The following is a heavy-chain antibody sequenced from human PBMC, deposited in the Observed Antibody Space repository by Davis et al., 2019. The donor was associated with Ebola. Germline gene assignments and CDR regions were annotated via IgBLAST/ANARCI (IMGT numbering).Heavy chain of an antibody. CDR3: AKDTTNIWFDI. CDR2: ISKDGRDT. J-gene: IGHJ3*02. CDR1: GFIFNQYA. V-gene: IGHV3-23*01. D-gene: IGHD1-26*01. Sequence: GESLKISCAASGFIFNQYAMTWVRQAPGKGLEWVSTISKDGRDTNYADSVKGRFTISRDNSKNTLYLQMNGLRVEDTAIYYCAKDTTNIWFDIWGQGTMVTVSS.